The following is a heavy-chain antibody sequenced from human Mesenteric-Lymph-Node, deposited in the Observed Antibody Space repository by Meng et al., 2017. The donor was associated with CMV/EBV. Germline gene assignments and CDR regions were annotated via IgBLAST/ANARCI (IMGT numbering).Heavy chain of an antibody. CDR3: ASGDCGGECFSGY. D-gene: IGHD2-21*01. Sequence: GGSLRLSCAGSGFTFSNYNMNWVRQAPGKGLEWLSYISRSSTTIYYADSVKGRFTISRDDAKNSVYLQMNSLRAEDTGVYYCASGDCGGECFSGYWGQGTLVTVSS. V-gene: IGHV3-48*04. CDR1: GFTFSNYN. CDR2: ISRSSTTI. J-gene: IGHJ4*02.